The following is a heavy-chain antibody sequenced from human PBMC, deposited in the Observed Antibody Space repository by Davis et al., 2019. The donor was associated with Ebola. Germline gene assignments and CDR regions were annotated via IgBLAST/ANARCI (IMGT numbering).Heavy chain of an antibody. CDR3: ARGVGATTIDY. V-gene: IGHV1-8*01. CDR1: GYIFSNYD. D-gene: IGHD1-26*01. J-gene: IGHJ4*02. CDR2: VNPYSGHT. Sequence: AASVKVSCKASGYIFSNYDINWVRQASGQGLEWMGWVNPYSGHTGYAEKFKGRVTMTGDPSISTAYMELRSLRSDNTAVYYCARGVGATTIDYWGQGTLVTVSS.